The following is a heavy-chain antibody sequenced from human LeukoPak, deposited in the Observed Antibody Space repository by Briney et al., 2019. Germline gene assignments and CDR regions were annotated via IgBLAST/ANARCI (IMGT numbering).Heavy chain of an antibody. J-gene: IGHJ6*02. CDR2: ISAYNGNT. CDR3: ARGAGYCSSTSCYVFSVDYYHYGMDV. V-gene: IGHV1-18*01. CDR1: GYTFTSYG. Sequence: GASVKVSCKASGYTFTSYGISWVRQAPGQGLEWMGWISAYNGNTNYAQKLQGRVTMTTDTSTSTAYMELRSLRSDDTAVYYCARGAGYCSSTSCYVFSVDYYHYGMDVWGQGTTVTVSS. D-gene: IGHD2-2*01.